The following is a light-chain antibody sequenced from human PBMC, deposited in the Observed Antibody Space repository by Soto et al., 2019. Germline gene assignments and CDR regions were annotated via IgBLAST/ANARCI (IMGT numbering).Light chain of an antibody. CDR1: IXDVDAYNY. Sequence: QSVLTQPASVSGSPGQSITISCTGTIXDVDAYNYVSWYQHHPGKAPKLMIFAVSNRPSGISNRFSGSKSGNTASLTISGLQAEDEADYYCSSYTSGTTPYVFGTGTKITVL. J-gene: IGLJ1*01. CDR2: AVS. CDR3: SSYTSGTTPYV. V-gene: IGLV2-14*01.